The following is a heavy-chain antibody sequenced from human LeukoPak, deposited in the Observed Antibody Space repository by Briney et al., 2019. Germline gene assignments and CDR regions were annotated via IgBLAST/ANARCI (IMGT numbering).Heavy chain of an antibody. V-gene: IGHV1-8*01. D-gene: IGHD3-10*01. CDR1: RYTFTTYD. CDR3: ARANYYGSGKKDLDY. CDR2: MNPNSGNT. Sequence: ASVKVSCKASRYTFTTYDINWARQATGQGLEWMGWMNPNSGNTGYAQKFQGRVTMTRNTSMSTAYMELNSLRSEDTAVYYCARANYYGSGKKDLDYWGQGTLVTVSS. J-gene: IGHJ4*02.